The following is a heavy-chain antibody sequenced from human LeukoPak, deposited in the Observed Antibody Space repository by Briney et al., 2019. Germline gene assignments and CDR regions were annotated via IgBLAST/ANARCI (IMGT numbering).Heavy chain of an antibody. J-gene: IGHJ3*02. V-gene: IGHV3-23*01. Sequence: GGSLRLSCAASGFTFSSYAMSWVRQAPGKGLEWVSAISGSGGSTYYADSVKGRFTISRDNSKNTLYLQMNSLRAEDTAVYYCAKGGSIVYGSGSYYDGAFDIWGQGTMVTVSS. CDR2: ISGSGGST. CDR1: GFTFSSYA. D-gene: IGHD3-10*01. CDR3: AKGGSIVYGSGSYYDGAFDI.